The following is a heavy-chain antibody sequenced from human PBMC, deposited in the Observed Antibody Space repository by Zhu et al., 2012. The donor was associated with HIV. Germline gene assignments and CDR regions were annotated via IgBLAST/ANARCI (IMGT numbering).Heavy chain of an antibody. CDR2: IDHSGRT. CDR1: GGSFSGYY. J-gene: IGHJ4*02. Sequence: QVQLQQWGAGLVRPSETLSLTCGVYGGSFSGYYWSWIRQPPGKKLEWIGEIDHSGRTNYNPSLKSRITISMDTSKNQFSLKQRSVTAADSAVYFCAEFGDGVDYWGQGARVTVSS. D-gene: IGHD3-10*01. CDR3: AEFGDGVDY. V-gene: IGHV4-34*02.